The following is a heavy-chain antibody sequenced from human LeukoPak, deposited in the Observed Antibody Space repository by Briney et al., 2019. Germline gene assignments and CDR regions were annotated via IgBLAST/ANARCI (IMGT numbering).Heavy chain of an antibody. Sequence: GGSLRLSCAASGFTFSDYYMSYIRQAPGKGLEWVSYISTTRTYTDYADSVRGRFTISRDNAKNLLYLQMNSLRPEDTAVYYCARDWYCSSSICYTDRNWFDPWGQGTLVTVSS. J-gene: IGHJ5*02. CDR3: ARDWYCSSSICYTDRNWFDP. CDR1: GFTFSDYY. CDR2: ISTTRTYT. D-gene: IGHD2-2*02. V-gene: IGHV3-11*05.